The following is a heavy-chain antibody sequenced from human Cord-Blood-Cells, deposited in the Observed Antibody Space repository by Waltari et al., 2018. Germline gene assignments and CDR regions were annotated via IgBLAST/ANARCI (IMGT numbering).Heavy chain of an antibody. J-gene: IGHJ4*02. CDR1: GFTFSSYA. CDR3: AKGHNGYCSSTSCDTRGAFDF. Sequence: EVQLLESGGGLVQPGGSLRLSCAASGFTFSSYAMSWVRQAPGKGLEWVSAISGSGGNTYYADSVKGRVGISRDNCKNSMDMQMNSLRAEETAVDYCAKGHNGYCSSTSCDTRGAFDFWGQGTLVTVSS. CDR2: ISGSGGNT. D-gene: IGHD2-2*02. V-gene: IGHV3-23*01.